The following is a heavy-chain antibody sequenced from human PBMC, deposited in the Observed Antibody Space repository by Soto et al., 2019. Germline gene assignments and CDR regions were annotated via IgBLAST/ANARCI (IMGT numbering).Heavy chain of an antibody. Sequence: SQKSSGEGPGYKYTTSRLCRLRQMQGKGLEWMGIIYPGDSETRYSPSFQGQVTISADKSNPTAYLQWSGLKASDTSMYYCERQRIEAALDAFDIWGQGKMVTVS. CDR3: ERQRIEAALDAFDI. CDR2: IYPGDSET. V-gene: IGHV5-51*01. CDR1: GYKYTTSR. D-gene: IGHD6-13*01. J-gene: IGHJ3*02.